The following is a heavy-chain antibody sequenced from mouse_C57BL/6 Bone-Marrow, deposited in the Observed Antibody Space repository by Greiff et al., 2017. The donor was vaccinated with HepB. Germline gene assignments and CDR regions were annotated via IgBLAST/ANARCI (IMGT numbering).Heavy chain of an antibody. Sequence: EVKLMESGGGLVKPGGSLKLSCAASGFTFSSYAMSWVRQTPEKRLEWVATISDGGSYTYYPDNVKGRFTISRDNAKNNLYLQMSHLKSEDTAMYYCARRDGYDWFAYWGQGTLVTVSA. CDR3: ARRDGYDWFAY. D-gene: IGHD2-2*01. J-gene: IGHJ3*01. CDR1: GFTFSSYA. V-gene: IGHV5-4*03. CDR2: ISDGGSYT.